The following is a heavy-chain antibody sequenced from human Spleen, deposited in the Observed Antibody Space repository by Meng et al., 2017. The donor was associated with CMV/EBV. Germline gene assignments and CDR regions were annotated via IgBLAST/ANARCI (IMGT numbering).Heavy chain of an antibody. V-gene: IGHV3-30-3*01. J-gene: IGHJ4*02. D-gene: IGHD4-17*01. CDR1: GFTFSSYA. CDR3: AGLTVTTSTYYFDY. Sequence: LVEFGGRVVPPGRSLRLPLSASGFTFSSYAMHWVRQAPGKGLGWVAVISHDGSNKYYADSVKGRFTISRDNSKNTLYLQMNSLRAEDTAVYYCAGLTVTTSTYYFDYWGQGTLVTVSS. CDR2: ISHDGSNK.